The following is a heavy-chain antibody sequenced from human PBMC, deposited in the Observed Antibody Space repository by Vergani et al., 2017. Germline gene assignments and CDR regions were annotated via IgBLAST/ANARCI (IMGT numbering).Heavy chain of an antibody. CDR2: INPSGGST. Sequence: QVQLVQSGAEVKKPGASVKVSCKAPGYTFTSYYMHWFRRPPGQGLGWMGIINPSGGSTSYAEKCQGRVTMTRDTSTSTVYRELSSLRSEDAAVYYCARDLWVGETEDFYYYYGMYVWEGALTVTXSA. J-gene: IGHJ6*01. CDR3: ARDLWVGETEDFYYYYGMYV. D-gene: IGHD3-10*01. V-gene: IGHV1-46*01. CDR1: GYTFTSYY.